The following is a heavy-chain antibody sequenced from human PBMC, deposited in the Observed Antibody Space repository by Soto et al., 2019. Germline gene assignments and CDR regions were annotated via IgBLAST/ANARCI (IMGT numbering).Heavy chain of an antibody. D-gene: IGHD3-22*01. CDR3: TGAYYDIDGYMLDP. Sequence: PSETLSLTCSVSGGSISSGYWTWIRHPPGEGLEWIGYIYLGGSINYNPSLKSRVIISVDTAKNQFSLSLSSVTAADTAVYYCTGAYYDIDGYMLDPWGQGTSVTVSS. V-gene: IGHV4-59*01. CDR2: IYLGGSI. J-gene: IGHJ5*02. CDR1: GGSISSGY.